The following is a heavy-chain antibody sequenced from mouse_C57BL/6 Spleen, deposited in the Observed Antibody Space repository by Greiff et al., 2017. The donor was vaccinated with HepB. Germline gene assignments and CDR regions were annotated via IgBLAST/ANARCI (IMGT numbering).Heavy chain of an antibody. CDR1: GFTFSSYG. V-gene: IGHV5-6*01. CDR2: ISSGGSYT. D-gene: IGHD2-3*01. CDR3: ARPRDGYPYYYAMDY. Sequence: EVQGVESGGDLVKPGGSLKLSCAASGFTFSSYGMSWVRQTPDKRLEWVATISSGGSYTYYPDSVKGRFTISRDNAKNTLYLQMSSLKSEDTAMYYCARPRDGYPYYYAMDYWGQGTSVTVSS. J-gene: IGHJ4*01.